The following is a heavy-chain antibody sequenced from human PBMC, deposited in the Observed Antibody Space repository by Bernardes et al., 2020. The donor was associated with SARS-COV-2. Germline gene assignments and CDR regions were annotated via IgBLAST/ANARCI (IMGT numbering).Heavy chain of an antibody. CDR1: GFTFSSYA. J-gene: IGHJ6*02. D-gene: IGHD4-17*01. CDR2: ISGSGGST. V-gene: IGHV3-23*01. Sequence: GTLKISCAASGFTFSSYAMSWVRQAPGTGLEWVSAISGSGGSTYYADSVKGRFTISRDNSKNTLYLQMNSLRAEDTAVYYCAKDIMTTVTGGWDYYYYYGMDVWGQGTTVTGSS. CDR3: AKDIMTTVTGGWDYYYYYGMDV.